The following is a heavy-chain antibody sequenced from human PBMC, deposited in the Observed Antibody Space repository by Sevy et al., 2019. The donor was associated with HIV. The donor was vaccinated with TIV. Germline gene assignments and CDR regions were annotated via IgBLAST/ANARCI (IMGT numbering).Heavy chain of an antibody. V-gene: IGHV3-30*18. D-gene: IGHD6-13*01. Sequence: GGSLRLSCAASGFTFRRYGMHWVRQAPGKGLEWVAAISEDGSDKQYGDSVKGRLNISRDKAKDTLYLQMDSLRLEDTAVYYCANSRGRYDGSSWIYYYYSMDVWGQGTTVTVSS. J-gene: IGHJ6*02. CDR3: ANSRGRYDGSSWIYYYYSMDV. CDR2: ISEDGSDK. CDR1: GFTFRRYG.